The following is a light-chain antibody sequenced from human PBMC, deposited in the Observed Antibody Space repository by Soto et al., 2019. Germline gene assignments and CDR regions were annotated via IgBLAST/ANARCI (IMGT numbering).Light chain of an antibody. CDR3: QQYGSSTLT. CDR1: QSITGRY. J-gene: IGKJ4*01. Sequence: PGERASLSCRASQSITGRYLAWYQQKPGQAPRLLIYDASSSATGIPDRFSGSGSGTDFILTISRLEPEAFAVYYCQQYGSSTLTFGGGTNVEIK. CDR2: DAS. V-gene: IGKV3-20*01.